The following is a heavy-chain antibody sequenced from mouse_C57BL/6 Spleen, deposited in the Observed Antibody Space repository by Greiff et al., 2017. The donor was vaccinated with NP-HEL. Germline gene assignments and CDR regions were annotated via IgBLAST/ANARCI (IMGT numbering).Heavy chain of an antibody. J-gene: IGHJ2*01. CDR2: INPNNGGT. CDR3: ARSGITTVVDYYFDY. CDR1: GYTFTDYN. D-gene: IGHD1-1*01. Sequence: EVQLQQSGPELVKPGASVKIPCKASGYTFTDYNMDWVKQSHGKSLEWIGDINPNNGGTIYNQKFKGQATLTVDKSSSTAYMELRSLTSEDTAVYYCARSGITTVVDYYFDYWGQGTTLTVSS. V-gene: IGHV1-18*01.